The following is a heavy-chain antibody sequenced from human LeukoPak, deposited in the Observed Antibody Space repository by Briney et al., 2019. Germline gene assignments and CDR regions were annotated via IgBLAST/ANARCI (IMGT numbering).Heavy chain of an antibody. V-gene: IGHV4-59*01. J-gene: IGHJ4*02. D-gene: IGHD1-1*01. CDR3: ARRYNESPRDIRFDH. Sequence: SETLSLTCTVSGGSISFYHWSWIRQPPGKGLEWTAYVDYTGSANYNPSLKSRVSISLDTSKNQFSLQLRSVTAADTAVYYCARRYNESPRDIRFDHWGQGTLVTVSS. CDR2: VDYTGSA. CDR1: GGSISFYH.